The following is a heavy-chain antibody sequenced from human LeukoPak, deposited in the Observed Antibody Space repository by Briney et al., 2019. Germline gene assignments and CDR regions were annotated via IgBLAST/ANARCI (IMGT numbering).Heavy chain of an antibody. CDR2: IIPIFGTA. CDR3: ARHYGSGSYYNYYYYYMDV. V-gene: IGHV1-69*06. J-gene: IGHJ6*03. D-gene: IGHD3-10*01. Sequence: SVKVSCKASGGTFSSYAISWVRQAPGQGLEWMGGIIPIFGTANYAQKFQGRVTITADKSTSTAYMELSSLRSEDTAVYYCARHYGSGSYYNYYYYYMDVWGKGTTVTVSS. CDR1: GGTFSSYA.